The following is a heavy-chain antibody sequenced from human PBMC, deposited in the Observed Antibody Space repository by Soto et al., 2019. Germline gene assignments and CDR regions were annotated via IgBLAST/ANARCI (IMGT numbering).Heavy chain of an antibody. Sequence: EVQLVESGGDLVQRGGSLRLSCAASGFPFSSYWMHWVRHTPGKGLDWVARISGDGVTTNYADSVTGRFTVSRDNAKKSLSLQISGLRAEDTAVYYCAREYYGLLTGYYTDYWGQGTLVSVSS. CDR3: AREYYGLLTGYYTDY. CDR2: ISGDGVTT. V-gene: IGHV3-74*01. D-gene: IGHD3-9*01. CDR1: GFPFSSYW. J-gene: IGHJ4*02.